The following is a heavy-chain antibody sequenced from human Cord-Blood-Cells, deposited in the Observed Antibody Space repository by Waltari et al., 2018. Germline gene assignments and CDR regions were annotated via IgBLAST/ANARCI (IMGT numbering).Heavy chain of an antibody. J-gene: IGHJ4*02. D-gene: IGHD2-15*01. V-gene: IGHV1-69*09. CDR2: ILPSLSIA. CDR1: GVTFSSYA. Sequence: QVQLVQSGAEVEKPWSSVKVSCKASGVTFSSYAISRVRQAPGQGLEWMGRILPSLSIANDAQKFQSIVTITADKSTSTAYMELSSLRSEDTAVYYCAREERMSAYFDYWGQGTLVTVSS. CDR3: AREERMSAYFDY.